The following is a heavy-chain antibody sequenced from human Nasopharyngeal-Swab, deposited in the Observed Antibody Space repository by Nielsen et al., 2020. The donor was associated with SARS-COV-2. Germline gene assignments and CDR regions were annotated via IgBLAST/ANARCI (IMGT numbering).Heavy chain of an antibody. Sequence: WIRQPPGKALEWLALIYWYDDKRYSPSLKSRLTITKDTSKNQVVLTMTNMDPVDTATYYCAHRTYYYDSSGYYYVWDFDYWGQGTLVTVSS. J-gene: IGHJ4*02. CDR2: IYWYDDK. CDR3: AHRTYYYDSSGYYYVWDFDY. V-gene: IGHV2-5*01. D-gene: IGHD3-22*01.